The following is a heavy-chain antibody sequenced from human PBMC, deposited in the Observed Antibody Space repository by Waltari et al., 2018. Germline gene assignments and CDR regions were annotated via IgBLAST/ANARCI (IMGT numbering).Heavy chain of an antibody. CDR3: ASTSSSAGSYYYYYYMDV. CDR2: IYYSGST. V-gene: IGHV4-59*01. CDR1: GGSISRYY. Sequence: QVQLQESGPGLVKPSETLSLTCTVSGGSISRYYWSWIRQPPGKGLEWIGYIYYSGSTNYNPSLKSRVTISVDTSKNQFSLKLSSVTAADTAVYYCASTSSSAGSYYYYYYMDVWGKGTTVTVSS. J-gene: IGHJ6*03. D-gene: IGHD6-6*01.